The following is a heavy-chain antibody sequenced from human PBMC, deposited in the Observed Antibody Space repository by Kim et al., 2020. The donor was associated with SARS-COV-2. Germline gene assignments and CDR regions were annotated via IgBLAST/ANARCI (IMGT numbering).Heavy chain of an antibody. CDR1: GYSISSGYY. CDR3: ARDRSSSWYGGGWFDP. D-gene: IGHD6-13*01. V-gene: IGHV4-38-2*02. J-gene: IGHJ5*02. Sequence: SETLSLTCTVSGYSISSGYYWGWIRQPPGKGLEWIGSIYHSGSTYYNPSLKSRVTISVDTSKNQFSLKLSSVTAADTAVYYCARDRSSSWYGGGWFDPWG. CDR2: IYHSGST.